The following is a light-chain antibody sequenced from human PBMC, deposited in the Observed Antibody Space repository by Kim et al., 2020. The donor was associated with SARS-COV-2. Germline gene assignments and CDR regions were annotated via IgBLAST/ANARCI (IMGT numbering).Light chain of an antibody. Sequence: EIVMTQSPATLSVSPGERVTLSCRASQSVSNNLAWYQHKPGQPPRLVIHGASTRATGIPDRFSGSGSGTDFTLTVGGLQSEDFAVYYCHQYNDWPPWDTFGQGTKLEI. CDR3: HQYNDWPPWDT. CDR1: QSVSNN. CDR2: GAS. V-gene: IGKV3-15*01. J-gene: IGKJ2*01.